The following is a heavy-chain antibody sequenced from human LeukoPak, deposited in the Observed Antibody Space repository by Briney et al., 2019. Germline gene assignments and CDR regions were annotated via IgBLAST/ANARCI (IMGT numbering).Heavy chain of an antibody. CDR2: ISSSGSDI. CDR3: SRAALYCSSTSCIFDY. Sequence: QSGGSLRLSCAASGFLFSSHEMNWVRQAPGKGLEWVSYISSSGSDIYYADSVKRRFTISRDIAKNSLSLQMDSLRAEDTAVYYCSRAALYCSSTSCIFDYWGQGTLVTVSS. V-gene: IGHV3-48*03. CDR1: GFLFSSHE. D-gene: IGHD2-2*01. J-gene: IGHJ4*02.